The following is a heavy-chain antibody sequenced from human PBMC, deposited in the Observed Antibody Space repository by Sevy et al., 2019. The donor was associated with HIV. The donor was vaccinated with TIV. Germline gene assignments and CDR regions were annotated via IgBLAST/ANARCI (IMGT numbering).Heavy chain of an antibody. D-gene: IGHD6-19*01. CDR3: TRGLAPAGTPEYYFDY. CDR1: GFTLDDYA. J-gene: IGHJ4*02. Sequence: GGSLRLSCATSGFTLDDYAMSWFRQAPGKGLEWVAFITRNSYEAYGGATDYAASEKGRFIISRDDSKSVAYLQMNSLKTEDTAVYYGTRGLAPAGTPEYYFDYWGQGTLVTVSS. V-gene: IGHV3-49*03. CDR2: ITRNSYEAYGGAT.